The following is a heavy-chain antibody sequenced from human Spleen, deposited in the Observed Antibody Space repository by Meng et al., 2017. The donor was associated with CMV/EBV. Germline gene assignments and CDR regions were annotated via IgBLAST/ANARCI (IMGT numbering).Heavy chain of an antibody. J-gene: IGHJ3*02. CDR1: RFTFSDYY. Sequence: GESLKISCGASRFTFSDYYMSWIRQAPGKGLEWVSYISTSGTTISYADSVKGRFTISRDNAKNSLYLQMNSLRVDDTAVYYCASPLTVVRGGPRAFDIWGQGTMVTVSS. D-gene: IGHD3-10*01. V-gene: IGHV3-11*01. CDR3: ASPLTVVRGGPRAFDI. CDR2: ISTSGTTI.